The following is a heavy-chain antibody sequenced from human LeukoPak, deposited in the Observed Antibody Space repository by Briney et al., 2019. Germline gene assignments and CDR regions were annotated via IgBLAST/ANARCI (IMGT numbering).Heavy chain of an antibody. V-gene: IGHV3-53*01. J-gene: IGHJ4*02. CDR2: IYTAGST. D-gene: IGHD6-13*01. CDR3: AGGNSWPGLSY. Sequence: PGGSLRLSCAASGVTVSGNYMSWVRQAPGKGLEWVSVIYTAGSTYNADSVKGRFTISRDKSKNTLYLQMNTLRAEDTAVYFCAGGNSWPGLSYWGQGTLLTVSS. CDR1: GVTVSGNY.